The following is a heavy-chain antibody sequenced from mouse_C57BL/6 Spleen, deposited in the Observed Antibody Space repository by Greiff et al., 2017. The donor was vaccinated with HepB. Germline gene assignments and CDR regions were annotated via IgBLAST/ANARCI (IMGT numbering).Heavy chain of an antibody. CDR2: IYPGSGST. CDR1: GYTFTSYW. Sequence: QVQLQQPGAELVKPGASVKMSCKASGYTFTSYWITWVKQRPGQGLEWIGDIYPGSGSTNYNEKFKSKATLTVDTSSSTAYMQLSSLTSEDSAVYYCASLAGYYYGSSYYFDYWGQGTTLTVSS. D-gene: IGHD1-1*01. V-gene: IGHV1-55*01. CDR3: ASLAGYYYGSSYYFDY. J-gene: IGHJ2*01.